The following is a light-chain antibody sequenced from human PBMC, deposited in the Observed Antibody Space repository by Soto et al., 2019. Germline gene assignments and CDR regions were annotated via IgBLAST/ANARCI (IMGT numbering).Light chain of an antibody. CDR1: QSISSND. CDR3: LQYDTSPLT. J-gene: IGKJ4*01. Sequence: EIVLTQSPGTISLSPGERATLSCRASQSISSNDLAWFQQKPGQAPRLLIYGASTRATGIPDRFGGSGSGTDFTLTISSLEPEDFSLYHCLQYDTSPLTFGGGTKVEIK. CDR2: GAS. V-gene: IGKV3-20*01.